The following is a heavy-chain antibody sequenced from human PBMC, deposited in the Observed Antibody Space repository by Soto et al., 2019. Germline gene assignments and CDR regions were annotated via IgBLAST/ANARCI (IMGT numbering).Heavy chain of an antibody. J-gene: IGHJ4*02. D-gene: IGHD6-13*01. CDR2: IYYSGST. Sequence: QLQLQESGPGLVKPSETLSLTCTVSGVSISSSSYYWGWIRQPPGKGLEWIGSIYYSGSTYYNPSLKSLVTISVATSTNQFSLNLSSVTAADTAVYYCACPGIAGSGWGQGTLVTVSS. CDR3: ACPGIAGSG. V-gene: IGHV4-39*01. CDR1: GVSISSSSYY.